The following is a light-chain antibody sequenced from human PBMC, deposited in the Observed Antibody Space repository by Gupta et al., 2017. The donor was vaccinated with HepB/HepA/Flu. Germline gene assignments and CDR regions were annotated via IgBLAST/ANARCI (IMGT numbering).Light chain of an antibody. CDR3: QQRQNWPHT. Sequence: VLTQSPATLSLSPGEIATISCRASQSVNRYLAWYQQQPSQDTRLLICDASNRVAGIPARFSGSGSGTDCSLTSSSLEPEDVAVYDCQQRQNWPHTFGQGTRLEIK. V-gene: IGKV3-11*01. CDR2: DAS. CDR1: QSVNRY. J-gene: IGKJ2*01.